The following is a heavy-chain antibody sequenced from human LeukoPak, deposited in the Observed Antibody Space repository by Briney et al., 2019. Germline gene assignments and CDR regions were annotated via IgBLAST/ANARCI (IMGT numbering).Heavy chain of an antibody. Sequence: ASVKVSCKASGYTFTSYDINWVRQATGQGLEWMGWVNPNSGNTGYAQKFQGRVTMTRNTSISTAYMELSSLRSEDTAVYYCATCSSTSCHYYYYYMDVWGKGTTVTVSS. J-gene: IGHJ6*03. CDR2: VNPNSGNT. V-gene: IGHV1-8*01. CDR1: GYTFTSYD. CDR3: ATCSSTSCHYYYYYMDV. D-gene: IGHD2-2*01.